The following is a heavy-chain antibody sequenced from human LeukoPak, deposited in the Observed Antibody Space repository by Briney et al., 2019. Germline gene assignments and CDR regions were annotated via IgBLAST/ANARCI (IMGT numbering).Heavy chain of an antibody. V-gene: IGHV1-18*01. J-gene: IGHJ1*01. CDR2: ISAYNGNT. CDR3: ARSKSAVAASEYFQH. D-gene: IGHD6-19*01. Sequence: ASVKVSCKASGYTFTSYGISWVRQAPGQGLEWMGWISAYNGNTNYAQKLQGRVTMTTDASTSTAYMELRSLRSDDTAVYYCARSKSAVAASEYFQHWGQGTLVTASS. CDR1: GYTFTSYG.